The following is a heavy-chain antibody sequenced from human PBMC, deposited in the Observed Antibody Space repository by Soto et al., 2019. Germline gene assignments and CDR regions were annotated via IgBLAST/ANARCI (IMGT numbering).Heavy chain of an antibody. CDR3: ARADVHCRGGRSYGVPMAV. J-gene: IGHJ6*03. CDR2: IQSGGST. CDR1: GFTVSSNY. D-gene: IGHD2-15*01. V-gene: IGHV3-66*01. Sequence: EVQLVESGGGLVQPGGSLRLSCAASGFTVSSNYMTWVRQAPGKGLEWVSLIQSGGSTYYAGSVKGRFTISRDNSKNTLLLEMNSLRVEDTAVYYCARADVHCRGGRSYGVPMAVWGKGTTVTVSS.